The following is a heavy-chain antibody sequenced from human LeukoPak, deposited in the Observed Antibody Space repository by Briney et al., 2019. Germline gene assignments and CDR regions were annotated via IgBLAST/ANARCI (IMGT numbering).Heavy chain of an antibody. V-gene: IGHV1-2*02. CDR1: GYTFTGYY. CDR2: INPNSGGT. J-gene: IGHJ5*02. D-gene: IGHD2-21*02. CDR3: ARVVVVTALGYNWFAP. Sequence: ASVTVSCKASGYTFTGYYMHWVRQAPGQGLEWMGWINPNSGGTNYAHKFQGRVTMTRDTSISTAYMELSRLRSDDTGVYYCARVVVVTALGYNWFAPWGQGTLVTVSS.